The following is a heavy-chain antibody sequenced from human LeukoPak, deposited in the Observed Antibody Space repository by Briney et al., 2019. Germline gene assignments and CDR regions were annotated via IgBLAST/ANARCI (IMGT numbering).Heavy chain of an antibody. J-gene: IGHJ4*02. D-gene: IGHD5-18*01. V-gene: IGHV4-59*08. Sequence: PSETLSLTCTVSGGSISSYYWSWIRQPPGKGLEWIGYIYYSGSTNYNPSLKSRVTISVDTSKNQFSLKLSSVTAADTAVYYCARFYSGYSHGYQVSSGFDYWGQGTLVTVSS. CDR1: GGSISSYY. CDR2: IYYSGST. CDR3: ARFYSGYSHGYQVSSGFDY.